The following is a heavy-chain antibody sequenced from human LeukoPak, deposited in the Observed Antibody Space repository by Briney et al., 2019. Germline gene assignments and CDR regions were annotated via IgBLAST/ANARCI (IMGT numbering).Heavy chain of an antibody. CDR2: INPNSGGT. Sequence: ASVKVSCKASGYTFTGYYMHWVRQAPGQGLEWMGWINPNSGGTNYAQKFQGRVTMTRDTSISTAYMELSRPRSDDTAVYYCARGPAMVRALEVYMDVWGKGTTVTISS. J-gene: IGHJ6*03. D-gene: IGHD3-10*01. CDR1: GYTFTGYY. V-gene: IGHV1-2*02. CDR3: ARGPAMVRALEVYMDV.